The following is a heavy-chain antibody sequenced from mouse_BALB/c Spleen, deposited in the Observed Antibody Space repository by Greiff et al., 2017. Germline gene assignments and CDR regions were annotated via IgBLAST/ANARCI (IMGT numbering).Heavy chain of an antibody. Sequence: DVMLVESGPSLVKPSQTLSLTCSVTGDSITSGYWNWIRKFPGNKLEYMGYISYSGSTYYNPSLKSRISITRDTSKNQYYLQLNSVTTEDTATYYCARSSYGNYEGVDYWGQGTSVTVSS. J-gene: IGHJ4*01. CDR1: GDSITSGY. CDR3: ARSSYGNYEGVDY. D-gene: IGHD2-10*02. V-gene: IGHV3-8*02. CDR2: ISYSGST.